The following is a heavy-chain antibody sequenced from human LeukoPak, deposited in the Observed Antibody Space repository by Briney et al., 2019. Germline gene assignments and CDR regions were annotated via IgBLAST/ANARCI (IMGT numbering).Heavy chain of an antibody. CDR3: ATVPCSGGSCYPYFDY. J-gene: IGHJ4*02. CDR1: GGTFSSYA. CDR2: IIPIFGTA. V-gene: IGHV1-69*13. D-gene: IGHD2-15*01. Sequence: SVKVSCKASGGTFSSYAISWVRQAPGQGREWMGGIIPIFGTANYAQKFQGRGTITADESTSTAYMELSSLRSEDTAVYYCATVPCSGGSCYPYFDYWGQGTLVTVSS.